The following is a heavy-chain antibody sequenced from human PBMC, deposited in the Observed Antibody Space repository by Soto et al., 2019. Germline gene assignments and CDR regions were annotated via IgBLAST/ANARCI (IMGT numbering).Heavy chain of an antibody. Sequence: PSETLSLTCTVSGGSISSGDYYWSWIRQPPGKGLEWIGYIYYSGSTYYNPSLKSRVTISVDTSKNQFSLKLSSVTAADTAVYYCARGQYYYGSGSRYYYYGMDVWGQGTTVTVSS. D-gene: IGHD3-10*01. V-gene: IGHV4-30-4*01. J-gene: IGHJ6*02. CDR1: GGSISSGDYY. CDR2: IYYSGST. CDR3: ARGQYYYGSGSRYYYYGMDV.